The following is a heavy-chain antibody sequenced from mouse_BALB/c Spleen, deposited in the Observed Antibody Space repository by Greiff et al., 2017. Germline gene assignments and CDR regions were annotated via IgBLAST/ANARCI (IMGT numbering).Heavy chain of an antibody. CDR1: GFNIKDTY. D-gene: IGHD2-3*01. CDR2: IDPANGNT. CDR3: ARHPRSIPFDY. V-gene: IGHV14-3*02. Sequence: EVQLQQSGAELVKPGASVKLSCTASGFNIKDTYMHWVKQRPEQGLEWIGRIDPANGNTKYDPKFQGKATITADTSSNTAYLQLSSLTSEDTAVYYCARHPRSIPFDYWGQGTTLTVSS. J-gene: IGHJ2*01.